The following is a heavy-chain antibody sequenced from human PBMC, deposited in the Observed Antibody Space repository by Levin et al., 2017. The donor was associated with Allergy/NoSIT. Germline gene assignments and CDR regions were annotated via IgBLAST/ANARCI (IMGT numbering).Heavy chain of an antibody. Sequence: GGSLRLSCAASGFTFNTYSMNWVRQAPGKGLEWISYISESSSHIYYAGSVRGRFTISSASVNKSLYLHMSSLRAEDTAIYYCARVSGPYLRSSARGYRGQGTLVTVSS. CDR3: ARVSGPYLRSSARGY. J-gene: IGHJ4*02. D-gene: IGHD6-6*01. V-gene: IGHV3-21*01. CDR1: GFTFNTYS. CDR2: ISESSSHI.